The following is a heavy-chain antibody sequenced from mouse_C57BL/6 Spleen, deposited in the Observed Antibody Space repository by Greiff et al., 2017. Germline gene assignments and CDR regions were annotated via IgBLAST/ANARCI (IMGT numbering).Heavy chain of an antibody. J-gene: IGHJ4*01. CDR3: ARHAGYYAMDY. V-gene: IGHV5-9*01. Sequence: EVKLMESGGGLVKPGGSLKLSCAASGFTFSSYTMSWVRQTPETRLEWVATISGGGGNTYYPDSVKGRFTISRDNAKNTLYLQMSSLRSEDTALYYCARHAGYYAMDYWGQGTSVTVSS. CDR2: ISGGGGNT. CDR1: GFTFSSYT.